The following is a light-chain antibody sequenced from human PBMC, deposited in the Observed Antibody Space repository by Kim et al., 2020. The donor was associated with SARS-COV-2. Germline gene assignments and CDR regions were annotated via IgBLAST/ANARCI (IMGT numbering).Light chain of an antibody. Sequence: DVQMTQSPFSLSASVGDRVTITCRASQSISNYFNWYQQKPGKAPKLLIYAASSLQSGVPSRFSGSGSGTDFTLTISSLQPEDFATYYCQQYYRTPFTFGGGTKLEIK. J-gene: IGKJ4*01. CDR1: QSISNY. CDR3: QQYYRTPFT. V-gene: IGKV1-39*01. CDR2: AAS.